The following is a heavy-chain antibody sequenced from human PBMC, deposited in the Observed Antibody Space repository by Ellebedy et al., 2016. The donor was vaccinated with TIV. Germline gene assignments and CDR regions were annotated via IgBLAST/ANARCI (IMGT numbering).Heavy chain of an antibody. V-gene: IGHV3-30*18. J-gene: IGHJ6*02. D-gene: IGHD3-9*01. Sequence: GGSLRLSCAASGFTFGSYGMHWVRQAPGKGLEWVAFISYDGNEKFYADSVKGRFTISRDTSESTLNVQMNSLRLEDTAVYYCAKEAYDIMTGSQMHGMDVWGQGTTVTVSS. CDR2: ISYDGNEK. CDR1: GFTFGSYG. CDR3: AKEAYDIMTGSQMHGMDV.